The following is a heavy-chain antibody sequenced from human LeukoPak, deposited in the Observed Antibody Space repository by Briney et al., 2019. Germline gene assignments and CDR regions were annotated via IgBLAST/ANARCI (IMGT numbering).Heavy chain of an antibody. Sequence: TSETLSLTCTVSGGSISSGSYYWGWIRQPPGKSLEWIGSIYYSGSTYHNPSLKSRVNMSLDTSKNQFSLKLTSVTAADTAVYYCARDRQQLVRGDYFDNWGQGTLVTVSS. J-gene: IGHJ4*02. CDR1: GGSISSGSYY. CDR3: ARDRQQLVRGDYFDN. CDR2: IYYSGST. D-gene: IGHD6-13*01. V-gene: IGHV4-39*07.